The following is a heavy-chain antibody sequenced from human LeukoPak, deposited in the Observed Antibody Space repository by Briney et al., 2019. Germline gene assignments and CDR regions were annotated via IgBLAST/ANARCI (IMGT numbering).Heavy chain of an antibody. D-gene: IGHD3-22*01. V-gene: IGHV3-23*01. CDR1: GFTFSSYG. Sequence: PGGSLRLSCAASGFTFSSYGMSWVRQAPGKGLEWVSAISGSGGSTYYADSVKGRFTISRDNSKSTLYLQMNSLRAEDTAVYYCAKDYYYDSSGYIDAFDIWGQGTMVTVSS. CDR3: AKDYYYDSSGYIDAFDI. J-gene: IGHJ3*02. CDR2: ISGSGGST.